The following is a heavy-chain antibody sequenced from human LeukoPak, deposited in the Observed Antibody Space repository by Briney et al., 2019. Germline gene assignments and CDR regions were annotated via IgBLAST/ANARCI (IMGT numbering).Heavy chain of an antibody. CDR2: IYTSGST. CDR1: GGSISSGSYY. J-gene: IGHJ4*02. D-gene: IGHD3-22*01. Sequence: SETLSLTCTVSGGSISSGSYYWSWIRQPAGKGLEWIGRIYTSGSTNYNPSLKSRVTISLDTSQNHFSLKLSSVTAADTAVYYCARVTTGGYYNYWGQGTLVTVSS. CDR3: ARVTTGGYYNY. V-gene: IGHV4-61*02.